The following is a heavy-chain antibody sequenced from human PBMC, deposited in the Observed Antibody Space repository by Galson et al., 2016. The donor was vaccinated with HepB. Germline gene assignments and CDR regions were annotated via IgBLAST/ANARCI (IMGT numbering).Heavy chain of an antibody. D-gene: IGHD6-13*01. CDR2: INFNSGST. CDR1: GFTFSNYA. Sequence: SLRLSCAASGFTFSNYAMSWVRQAPGKGLEWVSAINFNSGSTYYADSVKGRLTISRDNSKNTLYLQTKSLRAEDTAVYYCAKTRWAIGRFDYWGQGTRVTVSS. CDR3: AKTRWAIGRFDY. V-gene: IGHV3-23*01. J-gene: IGHJ4*02.